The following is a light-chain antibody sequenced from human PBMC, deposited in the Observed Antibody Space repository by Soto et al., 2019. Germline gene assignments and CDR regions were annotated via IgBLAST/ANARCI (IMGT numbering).Light chain of an antibody. Sequence: QSALTQPASVSGSPGQSITISCTGTSSDIGADDFVSWYQHHPDKTPKLIIFEVTYRPTGISHRFSASKSGNTASLTISGLDAEDEAFYYCSSYRRTTFPHVVFGGGTKVTVL. J-gene: IGLJ2*01. CDR1: SSDIGADDF. V-gene: IGLV2-14*01. CDR2: EVT. CDR3: SSYRRTTFPHVV.